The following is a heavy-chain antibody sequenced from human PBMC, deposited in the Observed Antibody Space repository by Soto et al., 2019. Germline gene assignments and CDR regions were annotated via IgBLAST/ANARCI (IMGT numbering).Heavy chain of an antibody. D-gene: IGHD2-15*01. V-gene: IGHV4-4*02. CDR3: TGLGLVDAQREFDP. CDR1: SGTISSSNW. J-gene: IGHJ5*02. CDR2: INQSGSP. Sequence: PSETLSLTCAVSSGTISSSNWWTWVRQPPGKGLEWIGEINQSGSPNYNPSLRSRVTISVDKSKSQFFLKLSSVSAADTAIYYSTGLGLVDAQREFDPWGQGTLVTVSS.